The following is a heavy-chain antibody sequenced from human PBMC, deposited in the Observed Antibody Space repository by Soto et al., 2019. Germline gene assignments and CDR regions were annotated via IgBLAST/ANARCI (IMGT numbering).Heavy chain of an antibody. CDR2: IIPILGIA. Sequence: QVQLVQSGAEVKKPGSSVKVSCKASGGTFSSYTISWVRQAPGQGLEWMGRIIPILGIANYAQKFQGRVMITADKSTSKAYLELSSLRCEDTAVYYCAIPSGPAAMGLGYWGQGTLVTVSS. CDR3: AIPSGPAAMGLGY. V-gene: IGHV1-69*02. D-gene: IGHD2-2*01. CDR1: GGTFSSYT. J-gene: IGHJ4*02.